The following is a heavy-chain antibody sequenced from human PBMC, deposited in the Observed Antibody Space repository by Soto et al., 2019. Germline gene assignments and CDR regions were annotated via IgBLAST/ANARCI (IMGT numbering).Heavy chain of an antibody. CDR2: INPNSGGT. D-gene: IGHD5-18*01. V-gene: IGHV1-2*02. J-gene: IGHJ4*02. CDR1: GYTFTGYY. Sequence: ASVKVSCKASGYTFTGYYMQWVREAPGQGLEWMGWINPNSGGTNYAQKFQGRVTMTRDTSISTAYMELSRLRSDDTAVYYCANLEGYSYGNWNFDYWGQGTLVTVSS. CDR3: ANLEGYSYGNWNFDY.